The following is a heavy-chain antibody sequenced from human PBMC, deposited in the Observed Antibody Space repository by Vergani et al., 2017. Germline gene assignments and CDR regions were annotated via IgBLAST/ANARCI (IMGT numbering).Heavy chain of an antibody. Sequence: EVQLVESGGGLVKPGGSLRLSCAASGFTFINAWMTWVRQAPGKGLEWVGRIKSKTDGGTTYYAAPVKGKFTISRDDSKNTLFLQMNSLKIEDTAVYYCTTDITGVSYFDYWGQGTLVTVSS. J-gene: IGHJ4*02. V-gene: IGHV3-15*01. D-gene: IGHD3-10*01. CDR1: GFTFINAW. CDR3: TTDITGVSYFDY. CDR2: IKSKTDGGTT.